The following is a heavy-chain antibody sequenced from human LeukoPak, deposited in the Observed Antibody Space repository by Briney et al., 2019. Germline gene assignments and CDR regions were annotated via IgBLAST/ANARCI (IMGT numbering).Heavy chain of an antibody. CDR2: ISYDGSNK. D-gene: IGHD3-10*01. J-gene: IGHJ4*02. Sequence: GGSLRLSCAASGFTFSSNGMHWVRQAPGKGLEWVAVISYDGSNKYYADTVQGRLTISRDNSKNPLYVQMNSLRAEDTTVYYGAKGYYGSGSYLDYWGQGTLVTVSS. V-gene: IGHV3-30*18. CDR1: GFTFSSNG. CDR3: AKGYYGSGSYLDY.